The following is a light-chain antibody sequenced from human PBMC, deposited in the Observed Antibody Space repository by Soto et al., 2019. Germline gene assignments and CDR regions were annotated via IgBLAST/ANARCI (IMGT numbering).Light chain of an antibody. CDR1: SSDVGGYNY. V-gene: IGLV2-14*01. CDR3: RSYTSSSTVV. CDR2: DVS. Sequence: QSALTQPASVSGSPGQSITISCTGTSSDVGGYNYVSWYQQPPGKAPKLMIYDVSNRPSGFSNNFSGSRSVNTASLTISGLQAEYEDDYYCRSYTSSSTVVFGGGTKLTVL. J-gene: IGLJ2*01.